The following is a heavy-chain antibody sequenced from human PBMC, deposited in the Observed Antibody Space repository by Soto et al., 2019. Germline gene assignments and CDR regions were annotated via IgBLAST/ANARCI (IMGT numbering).Heavy chain of an antibody. J-gene: IGHJ3*02. V-gene: IGHV4-34*01. D-gene: IGHD4-4*01. CDR2: INHSGST. CDR3: ARDSTRRGACDI. Sequence: SETLSLNCAIYGGSFSVYYWIWIRQSPGEGLEWIGEINHSGSTNYNPSLKSRVTMSVDASKNQFSLKLSSVTAADTAVYYCARDSTRRGACDIWGQGTTVTVSS. CDR1: GGSFSVYY.